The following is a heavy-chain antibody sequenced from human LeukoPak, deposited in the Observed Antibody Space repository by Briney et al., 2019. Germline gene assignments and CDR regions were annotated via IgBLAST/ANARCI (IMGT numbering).Heavy chain of an antibody. J-gene: IGHJ4*02. D-gene: IGHD3-16*01. CDR2: IYYSGST. Sequence: SETLSLTCTVSGGSISSFYWSWIRQPPGKGLEWIGYIYYSGSTNYNPSLKSRVTISVDTSKNQFSLTLSSVTAADTAVYYCARVGAFGGEFGSWGQGTLVTVSS. CDR3: ARVGAFGGEFGS. V-gene: IGHV4-59*01. CDR1: GGSISSFY.